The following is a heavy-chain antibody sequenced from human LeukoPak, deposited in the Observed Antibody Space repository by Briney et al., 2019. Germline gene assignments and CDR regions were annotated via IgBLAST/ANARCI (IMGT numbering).Heavy chain of an antibody. D-gene: IGHD5-18*01. Sequence: GGSLRLSCAASGFTFSNYWMSWVRQVPGKGLEWVANIKQDGSETYSVDSVKGRFTISRDNAKNSLFLQMNSLRAEDTAVYYCGYSDGWYPGNYWGQETLVTVSS. J-gene: IGHJ4*02. CDR1: GFTFSNYW. V-gene: IGHV3-7*01. CDR2: IKQDGSET. CDR3: GYSDGWYPGNY.